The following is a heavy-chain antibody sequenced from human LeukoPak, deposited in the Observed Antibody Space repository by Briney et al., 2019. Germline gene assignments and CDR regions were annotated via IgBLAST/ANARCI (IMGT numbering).Heavy chain of an antibody. V-gene: IGHV1-2*02. CDR3: ATEYCSSTSCYTDY. J-gene: IGHJ4*02. CDR1: GYTFTGYY. CDR2: INPNSGGT. D-gene: IGHD2-2*02. Sequence: ASVKVSCKASGYTFTGYYMHWVRQSPGQGLEWMGWINPNSGGTNYAQKFQGRVTMTRDTSIGTAYMELSRLRSDDTAVYYCATEYCSSTSCYTDYWGQGTLVTVSS.